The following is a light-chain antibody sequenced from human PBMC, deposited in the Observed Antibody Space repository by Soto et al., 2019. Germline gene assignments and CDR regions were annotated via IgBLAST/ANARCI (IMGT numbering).Light chain of an antibody. CDR2: AAS. V-gene: IGKV1-39*01. CDR3: QQSYSTLAIT. J-gene: IGKJ5*01. Sequence: DIQMTQSPSSLSASVGDRATITCRASQSISSYLNWYQQKPGKAPKLLIYAASSLQSGVPSRFSGSGSGTDFTLTISSLQPEDFATYYCQQSYSTLAITFGQGTRLEIK. CDR1: QSISSY.